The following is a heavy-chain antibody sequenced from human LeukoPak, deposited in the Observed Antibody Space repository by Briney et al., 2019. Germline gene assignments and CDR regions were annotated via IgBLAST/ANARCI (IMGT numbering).Heavy chain of an antibody. Sequence: SETLSLTCTVSGGSISSSSYYWSWIRQPAGKGLEWIGRIYTSGSTNYNPSLKSRVTISVDTSKNQFSLKLSSVTAADTAVYYCARVTTIFGVVTHWGQGTLVTVSS. D-gene: IGHD3-3*01. CDR1: GGSISSSSYY. V-gene: IGHV4-61*02. CDR2: IYTSGST. CDR3: ARVTTIFGVVTH. J-gene: IGHJ4*02.